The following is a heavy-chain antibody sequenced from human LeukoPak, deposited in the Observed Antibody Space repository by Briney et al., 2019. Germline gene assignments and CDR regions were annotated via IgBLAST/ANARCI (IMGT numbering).Heavy chain of an antibody. J-gene: IGHJ4*02. D-gene: IGHD6-19*01. CDR2: IYYSGST. Sequence: SETLSLTCTVSGGSVSSGSYYWSWIRQPPGKGLEWIGYIYYSGSTNYNPSLKSRVTISVDTSKNQFSLKLSSVTAADTAVYYCASGQWLVDYWGQGTLVTVSS. CDR1: GGSVSSGSYY. V-gene: IGHV4-61*01. CDR3: ASGQWLVDY.